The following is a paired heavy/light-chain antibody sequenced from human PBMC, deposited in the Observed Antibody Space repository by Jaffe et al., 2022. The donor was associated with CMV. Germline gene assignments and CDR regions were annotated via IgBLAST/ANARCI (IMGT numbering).Light chain of an antibody. Sequence: QSALTQPASVSGSPGQSITISCTGTSSDVGGYNYVSWYQQHPGKAPKLMIYDVSNRPSGVSNRFSGSKSGNTASLTISGLQAEDEADYYCSSYTSSSTPEVFGTGTKVTVL. J-gene: IGLJ1*01. CDR1: SSDVGGYNY. CDR3: SSYTSSSTPEV. CDR2: DVS. V-gene: IGLV2-14*03.
Heavy chain of an antibody. CDR3: ARGSSSSQYYYYYYGMDV. V-gene: IGHV4-4*07. CDR2: IYTSGST. D-gene: IGHD6-6*01. Sequence: QVQLQESGPGLVKPSETLSLTCTVSGGSISSYYWSWIRQPAGKGLEWIGRIYTSGSTNYNPSLKSRVTMSVDTSKNQFSLKLSSVTAADTAVYYCARGSSSSQYYYYYYGMDVWGQGTTVTVSS. CDR1: GGSISSYY. J-gene: IGHJ6*02.